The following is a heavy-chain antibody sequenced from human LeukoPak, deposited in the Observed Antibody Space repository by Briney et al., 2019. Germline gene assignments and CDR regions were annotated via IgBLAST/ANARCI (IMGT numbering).Heavy chain of an antibody. Sequence: GGSLRLSCAASGFTFSSYWMSWVRQAPGKGLEWVANIKQDGSEKYYVDSVKGRFTISRDNAKNSLYLQMNSLRAEDTAVHYCALNRGSGWYFHYWGQGTLVTVSS. D-gene: IGHD6-19*01. CDR3: ALNRGSGWYFHY. J-gene: IGHJ4*02. CDR2: IKQDGSEK. V-gene: IGHV3-7*01. CDR1: GFTFSSYW.